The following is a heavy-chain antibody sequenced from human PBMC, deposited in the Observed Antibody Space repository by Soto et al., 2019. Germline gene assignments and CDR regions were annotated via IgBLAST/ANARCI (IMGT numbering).Heavy chain of an antibody. CDR1: GFSLSTNRVG. J-gene: IGHJ4*02. D-gene: IGHD2-15*01. V-gene: IGHV2-5*02. CDR2: IYGDDNK. Sequence: QITLKESGPTLVKPTQTLTLTCTFSGFSLSTNRVGVGWIRQPPGKALEWLTLIYGDDNKHYSPSLKTRLTITKDPSKNQVVLTLTNMDPVDTATYYCAPSPASCSGPGCDYFASWGLGTLVTVSS. CDR3: APSPASCSGPGCDYFAS.